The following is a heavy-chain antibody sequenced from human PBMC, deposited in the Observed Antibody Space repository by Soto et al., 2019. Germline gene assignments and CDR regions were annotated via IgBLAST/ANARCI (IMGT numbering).Heavy chain of an antibody. CDR1: GFSFRNYT. V-gene: IGHV3-23*05. Sequence: GGFLRLSCAPCGFSFRNYTMSLLRQAPGKELEWLSTVDSSGATTYSLDSVKGRFAISNDNSRNTVYQHMNPLRFDETTGYNLANLVYCSGNTCTFQHWGPGTQVHVS. D-gene: IGHD2-15*01. CDR3: ANLVYCSGNTCTFQH. CDR2: VDSSGATT. J-gene: IGHJ1*01.